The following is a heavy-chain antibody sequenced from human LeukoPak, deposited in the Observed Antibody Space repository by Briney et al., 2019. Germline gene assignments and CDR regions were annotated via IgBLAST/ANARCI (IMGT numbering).Heavy chain of an antibody. CDR3: AKTLSGWVYFDY. Sequence: GRSLRLSCAASGFTFDDYAMPWVRQAPGKGLEWVSGISWNSGSIGYADSVKGRFTISRDNAKNSLYLQMNSLRAEDTALYYCAKTLSGWVYFDYWGQGTLVTVSS. CDR2: ISWNSGSI. J-gene: IGHJ4*02. CDR1: GFTFDDYA. D-gene: IGHD6-19*01. V-gene: IGHV3-9*01.